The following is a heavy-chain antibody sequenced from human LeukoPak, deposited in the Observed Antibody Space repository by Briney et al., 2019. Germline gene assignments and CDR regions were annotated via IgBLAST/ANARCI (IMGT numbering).Heavy chain of an antibody. V-gene: IGHV1-18*01. CDR1: GYTFTSYG. J-gene: IGHJ2*01. D-gene: IGHD1-26*01. Sequence: ASVKVSCKASGYTFTSYGISWVRQAPGQGLEWMGWISAYNGNTNYAQKFQGRVTMTTDTSTSTAYMELRSLRSDDTAVYYCARVPGYSGSYYWYSDLWGRGTLVTVSS. CDR2: ISAYNGNT. CDR3: ARVPGYSGSYYWYSDL.